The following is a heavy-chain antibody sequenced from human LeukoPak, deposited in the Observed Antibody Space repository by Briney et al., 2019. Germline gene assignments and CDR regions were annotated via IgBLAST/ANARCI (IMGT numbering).Heavy chain of an antibody. CDR1: GGSVSSGSYY. V-gene: IGHV4-61*01. CDR3: ARDLSHCSSTSCYINWFDP. J-gene: IGHJ5*02. CDR2: IYYSGST. Sequence: PSETLSLTCTVSGGSVSSGSYYWSWIRQPPGKGLEWTGYIYYSGSTNYNPSLKSRVTISVDTSKNQFSLKLSSVTAADTAVYYCARDLSHCSSTSCYINWFDPWGQGTLVTVSS. D-gene: IGHD2-2*01.